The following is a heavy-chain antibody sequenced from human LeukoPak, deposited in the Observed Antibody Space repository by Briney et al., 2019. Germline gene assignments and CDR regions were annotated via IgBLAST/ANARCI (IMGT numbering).Heavy chain of an antibody. CDR3: ARRGNWGFDP. V-gene: IGHV1-8*01. CDR2: MNPNSGNT. CDR1: GYTFTSYD. D-gene: IGHD3-16*01. Sequence: ASVKVSCKASGYTFTSYDINWVRQATGQGLEWMGWMNPNSGNTGYAQKFQGRVTMTRDTSISTAYMGLSRLRSDDTAVYYCARRGNWGFDPWGQGTLVTVSS. J-gene: IGHJ5*02.